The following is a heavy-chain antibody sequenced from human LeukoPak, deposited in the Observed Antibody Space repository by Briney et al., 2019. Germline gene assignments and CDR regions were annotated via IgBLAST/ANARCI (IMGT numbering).Heavy chain of an antibody. Sequence: SVKVSCKPSGGTYAISWVRQAPGQGLEWMGGITPIFGTANYAQKFQGRVTITADKSTSTAYMELSSLRSEDTAVYYCARGGIAAAVDYWGQGTLVTVSS. CDR2: ITPIFGTA. CDR3: ARGGIAAAVDY. J-gene: IGHJ4*02. D-gene: IGHD6-13*01. CDR1: GGTYA. V-gene: IGHV1-69*06.